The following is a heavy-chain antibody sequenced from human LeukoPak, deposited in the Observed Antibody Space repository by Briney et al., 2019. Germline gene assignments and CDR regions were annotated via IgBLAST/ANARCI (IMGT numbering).Heavy chain of an antibody. V-gene: IGHV4-34*01. CDR3: ARGFPRRNLKTSPRPAGAVVPAAIGLPFDY. D-gene: IGHD2-2*01. CDR2: INHSGST. J-gene: IGHJ4*02. Sequence: PSETLSLTCAVYGGSFSGYYWSWIRQPPGKGLEWIGEINHSGSTNYNPSLKSRVTISVDTSKNQFSLKLSSVTAADTAVYYCARGFPRRNLKTSPRPAGAVVPAAIGLPFDYWGQGTLVTVSS. CDR1: GGSFSGYY.